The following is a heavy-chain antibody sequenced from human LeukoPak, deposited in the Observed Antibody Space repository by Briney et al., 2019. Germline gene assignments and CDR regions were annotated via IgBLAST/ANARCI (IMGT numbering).Heavy chain of an antibody. J-gene: IGHJ4*02. Sequence: ASVKVSCKASGYTFTSYYMHWVRQAPGQGLEWMGIINPSGGSTSYAQKFQGRVTMTRDTSTSTVYMELSSLRAEDTAVYYCGKDLLSGSSAWYLTPFDYWGQGTLVTVSS. CDR3: GKDLLSGSSAWYLTPFDY. CDR1: GYTFTSYY. CDR2: INPSGGST. D-gene: IGHD6-19*01. V-gene: IGHV1-46*01.